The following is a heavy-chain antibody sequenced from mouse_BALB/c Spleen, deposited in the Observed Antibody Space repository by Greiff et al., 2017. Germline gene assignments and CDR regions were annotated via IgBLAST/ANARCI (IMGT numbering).Heavy chain of an antibody. J-gene: IGHJ3*01. CDR1: GYSITSGYY. CDR2: ISYDGSN. D-gene: IGHD1-1*01. V-gene: IGHV3-6*02. CDR3: ARAGSSFAWFAY. Sequence: EVQLQESGPGLVKPSQSLSLTCSVTGYSITSGYYWNWIRQFPGNKLEWMGYISYDGSNNYNPSLKNRISITRDTSKNQFFLKLNSVTTEDTATYYCARAGSSFAWFAYWGQGTLVTVSA.